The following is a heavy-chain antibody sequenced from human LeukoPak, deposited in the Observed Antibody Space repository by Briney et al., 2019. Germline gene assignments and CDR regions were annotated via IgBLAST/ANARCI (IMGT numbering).Heavy chain of an antibody. J-gene: IGHJ4*02. V-gene: IGHV4-39*07. D-gene: IGHD5-18*01. CDR2: IYYSGST. Sequence: PSETLSLTCTVSGVSISSSSYYWGWIRQPPGKGLEWIGSIYYSGSTYYNPSLKSRVTISVDTSKNQFSLKLSSVTAADTAVYYCASVDTAMVIGCWGQGTLVTVSS. CDR1: GVSISSSSYY. CDR3: ASVDTAMVIGC.